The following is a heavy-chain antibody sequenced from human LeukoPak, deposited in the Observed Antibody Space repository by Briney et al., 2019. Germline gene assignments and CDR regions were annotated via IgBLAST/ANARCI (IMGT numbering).Heavy chain of an antibody. J-gene: IGHJ6*03. CDR1: GGSISRSGYS. V-gene: IGHV4-30-4*07. CDR2: IYYTGST. D-gene: IGHD3-22*01. CDR3: ARDRFDDSSGYYYHYYFYMDV. Sequence: PSETLSLTCAVSGGSISRSGYSWSWIRQPPGKGLEWIGYIYYTGSTYYNPSLKSRLTISLDTSKNQFSLKLSSVTAADTAVYYCARDRFDDSSGYYYHYYFYMDVWGKGTTVTVSS.